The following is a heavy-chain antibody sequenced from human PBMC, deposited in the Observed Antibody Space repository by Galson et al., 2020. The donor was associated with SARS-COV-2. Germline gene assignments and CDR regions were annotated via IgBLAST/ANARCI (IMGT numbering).Heavy chain of an antibody. CDR3: ARGSAVAGNDRYFQQ. J-gene: IGHJ1*01. CDR2: INSGNGNT. CDR1: GYTFTNYA. V-gene: IGHV1-3*01. D-gene: IGHD6-19*01. Sequence: ASVKVSCKASGYTFTNYAMHWVRQAPGQGLEWMGWINSGNGNTKYSQKFQGRVTITRDTSASTAYMELSSLRSEDTAVYYCARGSAVAGNDRYFQQWGQGTLVTFSS.